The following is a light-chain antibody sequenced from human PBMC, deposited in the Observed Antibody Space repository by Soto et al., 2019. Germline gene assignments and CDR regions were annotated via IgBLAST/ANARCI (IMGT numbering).Light chain of an antibody. CDR1: SSDIGAGYD. Sequence: QSVLTQPPSVSEAPGQRVTISCTGTSSDIGAGYDVHWYQQLPGAAPKLLIYSNAFRPSGVPDRFSASKSGTSASLAITGLRAEDEADYYCQSYDSSLTTYVFGTGTKVTVL. CDR3: QSYDSSLTTYV. J-gene: IGLJ1*01. CDR2: SNA. V-gene: IGLV1-40*01.